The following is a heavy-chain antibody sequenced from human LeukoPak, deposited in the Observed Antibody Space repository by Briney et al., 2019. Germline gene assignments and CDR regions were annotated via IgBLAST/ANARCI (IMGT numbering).Heavy chain of an antibody. CDR2: ISGSGGST. V-gene: IGHV3-23*01. J-gene: IGHJ4*02. Sequence: GGSLRLSCAASGFTFSSYAMSWVRQAPGKGLEWVSAISGSGGSTYYADSVKGRFTISRDNSKNTLYLQMNSLRAEDTAVYYCAKDHDGSGSYYTDYWGQGTLVTVSS. CDR3: AKDHDGSGSYYTDY. CDR1: GFTFSSYA. D-gene: IGHD3-10*01.